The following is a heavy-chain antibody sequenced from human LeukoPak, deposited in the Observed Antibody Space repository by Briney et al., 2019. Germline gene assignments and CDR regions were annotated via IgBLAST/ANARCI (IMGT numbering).Heavy chain of an antibody. CDR3: ARSYGSGSYPWFDP. V-gene: IGHV4-4*07. CDR2: IYSSGST. Sequence: SETLSLTCTVSGGSISSYYWSWIRQPAGKGLEWIGRIYSSGSTNYNPSIKSRVTMSVDTSKNQFSLKLSSVTAADTAVYYCARSYGSGSYPWFDPWGQGTLVTVSS. J-gene: IGHJ5*02. D-gene: IGHD3-10*01. CDR1: GGSISSYY.